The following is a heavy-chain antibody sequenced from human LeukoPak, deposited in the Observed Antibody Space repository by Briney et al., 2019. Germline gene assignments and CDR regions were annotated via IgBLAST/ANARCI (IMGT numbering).Heavy chain of an antibody. CDR1: GYTFTNSG. CDR3: ARGRAAADDFDY. D-gene: IGHD6-13*01. V-gene: IGHV1-18*04. CDR2: ISTYRGNT. Sequence: ASVKVSCKASGYTFTNSGIRWVRQAPGQGFEWLGRISTYRGNTNYVQKPQGRVTMTTDTSTNTAYMELRSLRSDDTAVYYCARGRAAADDFDYWGQGTLVTVSS. J-gene: IGHJ4*02.